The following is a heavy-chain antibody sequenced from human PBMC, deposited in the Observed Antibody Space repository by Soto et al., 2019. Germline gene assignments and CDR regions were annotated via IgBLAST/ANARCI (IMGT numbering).Heavy chain of an antibody. Sequence: PGGSLRLSCAASGFTFSSYAMTWVRQAPGKGLEYVSAITSNGDSPFYANSVKGRFTISRDNSKNTLYLQMGSLRAEDMAVYYYVREFCIGGRCQLFFDSGGQGTLVTVSS. CDR3: VREFCIGGRCQLFFDS. CDR1: GFTFSSYA. CDR2: ITSNGDSP. D-gene: IGHD2-15*01. V-gene: IGHV3-64*01. J-gene: IGHJ4*02.